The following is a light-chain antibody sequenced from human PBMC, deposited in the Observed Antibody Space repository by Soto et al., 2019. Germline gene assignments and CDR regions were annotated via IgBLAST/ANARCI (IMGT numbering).Light chain of an antibody. J-gene: IGKJ4*01. V-gene: IGKV3-11*01. CDR1: ESVSRY. CDR3: QQRRNWPST. Sequence: EIVLTQSPATLSLSPGNRATLSCRASESVSRYLAWYQQKPGQAPRLLIYDASNRATCIPARFSGSGSGTDFTLTIPSLEPEDFAVYYCQQRRNWPSTFGGGTKVEIK. CDR2: DAS.